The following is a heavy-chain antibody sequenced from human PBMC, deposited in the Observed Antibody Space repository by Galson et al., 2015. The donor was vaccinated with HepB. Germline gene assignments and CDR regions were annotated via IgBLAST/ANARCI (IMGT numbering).Heavy chain of an antibody. D-gene: IGHD2-21*01. CDR2: TYYRSKWYN. V-gene: IGHV6-1*01. J-gene: IGHJ4*02. Sequence: CAISGDSVSRNSASWNWIRQSPSRGLEWLGRTYYRSKWYNDYAVSVKSRISINRDTSKNQFSLQLNSVTAEHTAVYYCARAYCGVDCSYLDSWGQETRVTV. CDR1: GDSVSRNSAS. CDR3: ARAYCGVDCSYLDS.